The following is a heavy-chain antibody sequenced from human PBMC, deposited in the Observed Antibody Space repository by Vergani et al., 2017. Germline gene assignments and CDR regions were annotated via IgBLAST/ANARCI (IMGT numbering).Heavy chain of an antibody. CDR3: ARDPLDSTTWPFLLLDIDV. J-gene: IGHJ6*02. Sequence: QVQLHESGPGLVKPSETLSLICSVSGVYMQSGSFYWTWIRQTAERRLQWMGRVYPSGTTKYNPSLNGRVTIFVDKSKNILSLRLNSVTAADTAVYYCARDPLDSTTWPFLLLDIDVWGQGTTVTVSS. CDR2: VYPSGTT. V-gene: IGHV4-61*02. CDR1: GVYMQSGSFY. D-gene: IGHD6-13*01.